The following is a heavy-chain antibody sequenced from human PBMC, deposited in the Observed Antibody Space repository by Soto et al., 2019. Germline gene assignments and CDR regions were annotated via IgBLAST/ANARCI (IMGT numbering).Heavy chain of an antibody. CDR1: GGSISSSSYY. J-gene: IGHJ6*02. CDR3: ARRRGYQLLTYYYYGMDV. V-gene: IGHV4-39*01. CDR2: IYYSGST. Sequence: SETLSLTCTVSGGSISSSSYYWGWIRQPPGKGLEWIGSIYYSGSTYYNPSLKSRVTISVDTSKNQFSLKLSSVTAADTAVYCCARRRGYQLLTYYYYGMDVWGQGTTVTVSS. D-gene: IGHD2-2*01.